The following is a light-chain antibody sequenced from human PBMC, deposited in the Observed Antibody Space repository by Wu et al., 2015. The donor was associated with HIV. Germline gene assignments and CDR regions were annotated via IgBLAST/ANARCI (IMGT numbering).Light chain of an antibody. Sequence: AIQMTQSPSSLSASVGDRVTITCRASQGIKNDLGWYQQKPGKAPRLLIHAASSLHSGVPPRFSGRGSGTDFTLTITSLQPEDFATYYCLQIYDYPFTFGGGTKVEIK. J-gene: IGKJ4*01. CDR1: QGIKND. CDR2: AAS. CDR3: LQIYDYPFT. V-gene: IGKV1-6*01.